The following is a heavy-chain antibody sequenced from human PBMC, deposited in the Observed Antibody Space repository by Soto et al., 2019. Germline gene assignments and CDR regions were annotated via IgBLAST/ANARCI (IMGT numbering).Heavy chain of an antibody. D-gene: IGHD3-22*01. CDR1: GFTFSSYV. Sequence: QVQLVESGGGVVQPGRSLRLSCEASGFTFSSYVMHWVRQAPGKGLEWVAVISYDGSNKYYADSVKGRFTISRDNSKNTLYLQMNSLRAEDTAVYYCAKSAMPNSRRLKDYDSSGYYYYYYYGMDVWGQGTTVTVSS. CDR3: AKSAMPNSRRLKDYDSSGYYYYYYYGMDV. J-gene: IGHJ6*02. V-gene: IGHV3-30*18. CDR2: ISYDGSNK.